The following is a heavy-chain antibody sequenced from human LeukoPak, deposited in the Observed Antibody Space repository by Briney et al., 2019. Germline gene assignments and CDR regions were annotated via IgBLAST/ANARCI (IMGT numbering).Heavy chain of an antibody. CDR2: IYYSGST. CDR1: GGSISSYY. CDR3: ARVETYYDFWSAQGWFDP. Sequence: SETLSLTCTVSGGSISSYYWSWIRQPSGKGLEWIRYIYYSGSTNYNPSLKSRVTISVDTSKNQFSLKLSSVTAADTAVYYCARVETYYDFWSAQGWFDPWGQGTLVTVSS. J-gene: IGHJ5*02. D-gene: IGHD3-3*01. V-gene: IGHV4-59*01.